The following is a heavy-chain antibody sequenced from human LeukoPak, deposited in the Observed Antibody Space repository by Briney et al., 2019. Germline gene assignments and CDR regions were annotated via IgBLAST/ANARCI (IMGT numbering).Heavy chain of an antibody. V-gene: IGHV1-69*13. J-gene: IGHJ4*02. CDR1: GGTFSSYA. CDR2: IIPIFGTA. CDR3: ASTVSGYYYAFDY. D-gene: IGHD3-22*01. Sequence: SVKVSCKASGGTFSSYAISWVRQAPGQGLEWMGGIIPIFGTANYAQKFQGRVTITADESTSTAYMELSSLRSEDTAVYYCASTVSGYYYAFDYWGQGTLVTVSS.